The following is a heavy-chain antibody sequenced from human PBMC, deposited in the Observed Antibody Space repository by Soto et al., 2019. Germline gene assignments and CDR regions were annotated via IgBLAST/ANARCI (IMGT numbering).Heavy chain of an antibody. CDR3: AKGVSSWYLVFDY. CDR1: GFTFSSYA. D-gene: IGHD6-13*01. Sequence: EVQLLESGGGLVQPGGSLRLSCAASGFTFSSYAMSWVRQAPGKGLEWASAISGSGGSTYYADSVKGRFTISRDNSKNTLYLQMNSLRAEDTAVYYCAKGVSSWYLVFDYWGQGTLVTVSS. CDR2: ISGSGGST. V-gene: IGHV3-23*01. J-gene: IGHJ4*02.